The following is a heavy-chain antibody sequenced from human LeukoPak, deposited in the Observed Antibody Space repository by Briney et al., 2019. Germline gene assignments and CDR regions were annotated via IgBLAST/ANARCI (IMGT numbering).Heavy chain of an antibody. CDR3: QSSGIAATDKIDY. D-gene: IGHD6-13*01. J-gene: IGHJ4*02. Sequence: GGSLRLSCAASGFTFSSYAMTWIRQAPGKGLEWVSSFTSMSRTIYYADSVKGRFTISRDDAKKSLYLQMNSLRVEDTANCARQSSGIAATDKIDYWGQGTLVTVSS. CDR2: FTSMSRTI. V-gene: IGHV3-21*04. CDR1: GFTFSSYA.